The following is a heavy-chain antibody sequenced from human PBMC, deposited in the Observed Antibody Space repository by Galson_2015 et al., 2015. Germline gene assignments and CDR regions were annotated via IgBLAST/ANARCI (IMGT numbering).Heavy chain of an antibody. CDR1: GFSFSNYA. V-gene: IGHV3-23*01. J-gene: IGHJ4*02. D-gene: IGHD1-26*01. CDR3: AKGLGSAASAVFDS. CDR2: VSGGGGSTT. Sequence: LRLSCAASGFSFSNYAMSWVRQAPGEGLEWVSGVSGGGGSTTYYADSAKGRFTISRDNSRNTLDLQMNSLRGEDTALYYCAKGLGSAASAVFDSWGQGTVVTVSS.